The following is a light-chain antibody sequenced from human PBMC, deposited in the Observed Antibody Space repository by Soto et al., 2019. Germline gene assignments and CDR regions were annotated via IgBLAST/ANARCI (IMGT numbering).Light chain of an antibody. J-gene: IGKJ4*01. CDR2: GAS. CDR3: QQYGDSPLT. V-gene: IGKV3-20*01. Sequence: IVLTQSPGTLSLSPGERATLSCRASQSVSSSTYLAWYQQKPGQPPRRLIHGASTRAAGIPDRFSGSGSGTDFTLTISRLEPEDCAVYYCQQYGDSPLTFGGGTKVETK. CDR1: QSVSSSTY.